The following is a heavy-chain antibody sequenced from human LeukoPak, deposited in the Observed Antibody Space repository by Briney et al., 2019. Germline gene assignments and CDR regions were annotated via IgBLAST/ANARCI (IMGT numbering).Heavy chain of an antibody. CDR3: ARGTSGWYGGEDY. CDR1: GFTFTNYW. J-gene: IGHJ4*02. D-gene: IGHD6-19*01. CDR2: IWYDGSNK. V-gene: IGHV3-33*08. Sequence: GGSLRLSCAVSGFTFTNYWMHWVRQPPGKGLEWVALIWYDGSNKYYADSLKGRFTISRDNSKNTLYLQMNGLRAEDTAVYYCARGTSGWYGGEDYWGQGTLVTVSS.